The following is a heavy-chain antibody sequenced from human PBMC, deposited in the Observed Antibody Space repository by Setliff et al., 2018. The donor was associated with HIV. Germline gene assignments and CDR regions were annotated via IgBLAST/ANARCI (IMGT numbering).Heavy chain of an antibody. J-gene: IGHJ4*02. Sequence: SETLSLTCAVYRGSFSHYYWTWIRQSPGKGLEWIAEINQERTTFYNPSLKSRVTMSVDLSKNQFSLTLTSVTAADTAVYFCARDEFFYSGSGDSFYFDFWAQGYLVTVSS. D-gene: IGHD3-10*01. V-gene: IGHV4-34*01. CDR1: RGSFSHYY. CDR3: ARDEFFYSGSGDSFYFDF. CDR2: INQERTT.